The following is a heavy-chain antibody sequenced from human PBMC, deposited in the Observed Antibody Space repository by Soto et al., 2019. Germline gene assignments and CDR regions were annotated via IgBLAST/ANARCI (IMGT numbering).Heavy chain of an antibody. CDR1: GFTFSNAW. CDR2: IKSKTDGGTT. J-gene: IGHJ4*02. D-gene: IGHD5-18*01. Sequence: GGSLRLSCAASGFTFSNAWMNWVRQAPGKGLEWVGRIKSKTDGGTTDYAAPVKGRFTISRDDSKNTLYLQMNSLKTEDTAVYYCTTMGRTGWLRFGVVDTAMVSSDYWGQGTLVTVSS. V-gene: IGHV3-15*07. CDR3: TTMGRTGWLRFGVVDTAMVSSDY.